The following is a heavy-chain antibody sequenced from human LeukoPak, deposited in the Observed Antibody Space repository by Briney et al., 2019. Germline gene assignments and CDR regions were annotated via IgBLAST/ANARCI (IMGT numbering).Heavy chain of an antibody. D-gene: IGHD6-13*01. CDR3: ARDGSYSSSWYGTIDY. J-gene: IGHJ4*02. V-gene: IGHV4-4*07. CDR1: GGSISSYY. CDR2: IYTSGST. Sequence: PSETLSLTCTVSGGSISSYYWSWIRQPAGKGLEWIGRIYTSGSTNYNPSLKSRVTMSVDTSKNQFSLKLSSATAADTAVYYCARDGSYSSSWYGTIDYWGQGTLVTVSS.